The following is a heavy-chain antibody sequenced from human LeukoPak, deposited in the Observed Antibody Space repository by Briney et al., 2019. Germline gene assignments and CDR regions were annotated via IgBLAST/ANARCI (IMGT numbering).Heavy chain of an antibody. Sequence: PSETLSLTCSVYGGSFSPYYWSWIRQPPGKGLEWIGSIYHSGSTYYNPSLKSRVTISVDTSKNQFSLKLSSVTAADTAVYYCARGGFPFDYWGQGTLVTVSS. CDR2: IYHSGST. J-gene: IGHJ4*02. CDR3: ARGGFPFDY. CDR1: GGSFSPYY. D-gene: IGHD2-2*03. V-gene: IGHV4-34*01.